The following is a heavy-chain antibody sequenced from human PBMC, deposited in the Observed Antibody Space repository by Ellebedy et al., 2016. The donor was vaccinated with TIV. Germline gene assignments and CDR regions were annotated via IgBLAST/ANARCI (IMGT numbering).Heavy chain of an antibody. CDR3: ARISSGRSFYGMDV. D-gene: IGHD6-19*01. J-gene: IGHJ6*02. V-gene: IGHV3-11*01. CDR2: ISDSGSTI. Sequence: GESLKISCAASGFSSSDYYMSWIRQAPGKGLEWVSYISDSGSTIHYADSVKGRFTISRDNSKNSLYLQMNNLRAEDTAVYYCARISSGRSFYGMDVWGQGTTVTVSS. CDR1: GFSSSDYY.